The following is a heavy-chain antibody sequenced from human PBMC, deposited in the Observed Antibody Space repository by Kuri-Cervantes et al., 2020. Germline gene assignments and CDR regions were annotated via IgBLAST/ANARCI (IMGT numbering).Heavy chain of an antibody. D-gene: IGHD3-10*01. Sequence: GGSLRLSCAASGFTFDDYAMHWVRQATGKGLEWVSAIGTAGDTYYPGSVKGRFTISRENAKNSLYLQMNSLRAGDTAVYYCAREGVTMVRGVISDEYYYYGMDVWGQGTTVTVSS. V-gene: IGHV3-13*01. CDR3: AREGVTMVRGVISDEYYYYGMDV. J-gene: IGHJ6*02. CDR2: IGTAGDT. CDR1: GFTFDDYA.